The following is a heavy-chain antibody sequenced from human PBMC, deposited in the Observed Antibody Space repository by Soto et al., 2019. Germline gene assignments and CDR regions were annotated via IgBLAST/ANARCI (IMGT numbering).Heavy chain of an antibody. J-gene: IGHJ6*02. Sequence: LRLSCAASGFTFSSYGMHWVRQAPGKGLEWVAVISYDGSNKYYADSVKGRFTISRDNSKNTLYLQMNSLRAEDTAVYYCAKVQIFGVVISYYGMDVWGQGTTVTVSS. D-gene: IGHD3-3*01. CDR2: ISYDGSNK. CDR1: GFTFSSYG. V-gene: IGHV3-30*18. CDR3: AKVQIFGVVISYYGMDV.